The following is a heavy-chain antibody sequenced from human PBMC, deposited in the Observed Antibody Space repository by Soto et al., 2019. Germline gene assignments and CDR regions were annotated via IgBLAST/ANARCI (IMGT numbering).Heavy chain of an antibody. D-gene: IGHD2-15*01. CDR2: IDWDDDK. CDR3: ARMTWYCSGGSWYNYGMDV. CDR1: GFSLSTSGMC. Sequence: SGPTLVNPTQTLTLTCTFSGFSLSTSGMCVSWIRQPPGKALEWLALIDWDDDKYYSTSLKTRLTISKDTSKNQVVLTMTNMDPVDTATYYCARMTWYCSGGSWYNYGMDVWGQGTTVTVCS. J-gene: IGHJ6*02. V-gene: IGHV2-70*01.